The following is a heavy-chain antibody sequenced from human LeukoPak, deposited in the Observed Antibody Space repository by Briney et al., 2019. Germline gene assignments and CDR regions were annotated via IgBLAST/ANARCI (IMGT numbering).Heavy chain of an antibody. V-gene: IGHV3-66*01. CDR3: ARIYGSGSYYKGRPLDY. D-gene: IGHD3-10*01. J-gene: IGHJ4*02. Sequence: AGGSLRLSCAASGFTVSSNYMSCVRQAPGKGLEWVSVIYSGGSTYYADSVKGRFTISRDNSKNTLYLQMNSLRAEDTAVYYCARIYGSGSYYKGRPLDYWGQGTLVTVSS. CDR1: GFTVSSNY. CDR2: IYSGGST.